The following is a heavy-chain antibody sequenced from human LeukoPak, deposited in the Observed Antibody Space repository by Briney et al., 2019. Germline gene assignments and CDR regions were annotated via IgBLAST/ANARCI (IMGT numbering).Heavy chain of an antibody. Sequence: GGSLRLSCAASGFTFSSYAMSWVRQAPGKGLEWVSAISGSGGSTYYADSVKARFTISRDNSKNTLYLQMNSLRAEDTAVYYCAKDRRYYYDSSEDYFDYWGQGTLVTVSS. CDR1: GFTFSSYA. CDR3: AKDRRYYYDSSEDYFDY. J-gene: IGHJ4*02. CDR2: ISGSGGST. V-gene: IGHV3-23*01. D-gene: IGHD3-22*01.